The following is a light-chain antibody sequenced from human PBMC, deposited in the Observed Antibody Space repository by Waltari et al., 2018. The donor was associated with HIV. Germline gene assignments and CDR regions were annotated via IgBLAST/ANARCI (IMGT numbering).Light chain of an antibody. Sequence: QSVLTQPPSASGTPGQRVTISCSGSSSNIGNNYVYWYHQLPGTAPKLLIYRSNQRPSGVPDRFSGSKSGTSASLAISGLRSEDEADYYCAAWDDSLSGPVFGGGTKL. CDR1: SSNIGNNY. CDR3: AAWDDSLSGPV. CDR2: RSN. V-gene: IGLV1-47*01. J-gene: IGLJ3*02.